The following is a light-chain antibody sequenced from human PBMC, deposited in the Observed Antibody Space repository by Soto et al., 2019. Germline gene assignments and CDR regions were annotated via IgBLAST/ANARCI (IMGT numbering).Light chain of an antibody. V-gene: IGKV4-1*01. CDR1: QSVLYSSNNKNS. CDR2: WAS. CDR3: RHFVNSLTWT. J-gene: IGKJ1*01. Sequence: DIVMTQSPDSLAVSLGESATINCKSSQSVLYSSNNKNSVAWYQQKPGQPPQLLMYWASTRESGVPDRFSGGGSGTDFTLTISRLEPKDFAVYYCRHFVNSLTWTFGQGTKVDIK.